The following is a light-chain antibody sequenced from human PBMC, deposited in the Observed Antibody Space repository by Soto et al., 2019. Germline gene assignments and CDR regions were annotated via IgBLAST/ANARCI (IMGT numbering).Light chain of an antibody. CDR1: QSVSSSY. Sequence: DIVFTQSPATLSLSPGERATLSCGASQSVSSSYLAWYQQKPGQAPRLLIYDASNRATGIPARFSGSGSETDFTLTISSLEPEDFAVYYCQQRSNWPPTFGQGTRRRL. J-gene: IGKJ5*01. V-gene: IGKV3-11*01. CDR3: QQRSNWPPT. CDR2: DAS.